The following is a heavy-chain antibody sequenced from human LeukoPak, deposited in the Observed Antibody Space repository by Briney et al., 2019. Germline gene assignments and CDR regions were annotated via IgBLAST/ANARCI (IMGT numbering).Heavy chain of an antibody. V-gene: IGHV1-18*04. CDR1: GYTFTSYT. J-gene: IGHJ4*02. Sequence: ASVKVSCKASGYTFTSYTISWVRQAPGQGLEWMGWISAYNGNTNYAQKLQGRVTMTTDTSTSTAYMELRSLRSDDTVVYYCARGPPYSSSWEFDYWGRGTLVTVSS. D-gene: IGHD6-13*01. CDR3: ARGPPYSSSWEFDY. CDR2: ISAYNGNT.